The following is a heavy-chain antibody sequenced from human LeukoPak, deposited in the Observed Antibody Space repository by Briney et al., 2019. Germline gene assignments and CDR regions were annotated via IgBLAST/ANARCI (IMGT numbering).Heavy chain of an antibody. CDR2: IYSGSST. J-gene: IGHJ6*02. CDR1: GFTVSSNY. Sequence: GGSLRLSCAASGFTVSSNYMSWVRQAPGKGLEWVSVIYSGSSTNYADSVRGRFTISRDNSKNTLYLQMNSLRDEDTAVYYCARGRYEISAAMDVWGQGTTVTVSS. V-gene: IGHV3-53*01. CDR3: ARGRYEISAAMDV. D-gene: IGHD5-12*01.